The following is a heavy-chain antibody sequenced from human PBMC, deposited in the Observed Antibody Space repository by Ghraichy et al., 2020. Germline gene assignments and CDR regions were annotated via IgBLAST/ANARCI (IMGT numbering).Heavy chain of an antibody. V-gene: IGHV4-34*01. CDR3: ARELRVERSGYFYFDS. Sequence: GSLRLSCAVYGETFSGYYWSWIRQPPGKGLEWIGDINQSGGTNFNPSLKSRVTISIDTSKNQLLLRLNSVTAADTAVYYCARELRVERSGYFYFDSWGQGTLVTVCS. J-gene: IGHJ4*02. CDR2: INQSGGT. CDR1: GETFSGYY. D-gene: IGHD3-22*01.